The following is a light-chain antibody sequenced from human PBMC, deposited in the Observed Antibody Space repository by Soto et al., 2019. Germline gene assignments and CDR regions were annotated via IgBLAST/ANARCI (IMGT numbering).Light chain of an antibody. CDR3: LQYYNYPYT. CDR2: GAS. J-gene: IGKJ2*01. Sequence: AIQMTQSPSFLSASLGDSVTFTCRASQAIRNDLGWYQQKPGKAPKLLIFGASTLQSGVPSRFSGSGSGTDFTLTISSLQPEDFATYYCLQYYNYPYTFGQGTKLELK. V-gene: IGKV1-6*01. CDR1: QAIRND.